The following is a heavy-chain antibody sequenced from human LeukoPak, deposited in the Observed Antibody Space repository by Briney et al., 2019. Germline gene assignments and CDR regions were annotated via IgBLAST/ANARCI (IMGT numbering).Heavy chain of an antibody. CDR1: GGSISSSSYY. D-gene: IGHD3-16*01. Sequence: PSETLSLTCSVSGGSISSSSYYWGWIRQPPGKGLEWIGSIYYSGSTYYNPSLKSRVTISVDTSKNQFSLKLSSVTAADTAVYYCARSGGADNWFDPWGQGTLVTVSS. CDR2: IYYSGST. CDR3: ARSGGADNWFDP. V-gene: IGHV4-39*01. J-gene: IGHJ5*02.